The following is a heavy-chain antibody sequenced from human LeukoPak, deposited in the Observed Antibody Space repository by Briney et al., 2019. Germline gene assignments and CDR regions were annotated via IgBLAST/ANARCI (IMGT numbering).Heavy chain of an antibody. J-gene: IGHJ4*02. CDR2: IKQDGSEK. V-gene: IGHV3-7*03. CDR3: ARDGFGTGSN. D-gene: IGHD3-16*01. Sequence: GGSLRLSCAASGLTFSNYWMDWVRQAPGKGLEWVANIKQDGSEKNYVDSVKGRFIISKDNAKNSLYLQMNTLRADDTAVYYCARDGFGTGSNWGQGTLVTVSS. CDR1: GLTFSNYW.